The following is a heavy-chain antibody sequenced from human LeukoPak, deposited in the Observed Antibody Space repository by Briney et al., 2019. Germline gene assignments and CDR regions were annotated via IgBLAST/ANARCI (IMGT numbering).Heavy chain of an antibody. J-gene: IGHJ4*02. Sequence: GGSVTLLCGACVFIFDEWDVMCLRRSPERAGEWVSDINWNGGNTPYADSVKGRFTISRDNSKNTLYLQMNSLRAEDTAVYYCAKEVHITMIVGPLDYWGQGTLVTVSS. CDR2: INWNGGNT. D-gene: IGHD3-22*01. CDR1: VFIFDEWD. V-gene: IGHV3-20*04. CDR3: AKEVHITMIVGPLDY.